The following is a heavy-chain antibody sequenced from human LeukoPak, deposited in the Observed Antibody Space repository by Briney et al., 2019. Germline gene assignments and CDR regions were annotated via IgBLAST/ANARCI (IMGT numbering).Heavy chain of an antibody. CDR1: GFTFSNYA. Sequence: GGSLRLSCAASGFTFSNYAMSWVRQAPGKGLEWVSAISGSGDNTYYADSVKGRFTVSRDNSKNTLYMQMNSLRAEDTAVYYCAWDSDDYYGSGSYPRYWGQGTLVTVSS. J-gene: IGHJ4*02. CDR3: AWDSDDYYGSGSYPRY. V-gene: IGHV3-23*01. CDR2: ISGSGDNT. D-gene: IGHD3-10*01.